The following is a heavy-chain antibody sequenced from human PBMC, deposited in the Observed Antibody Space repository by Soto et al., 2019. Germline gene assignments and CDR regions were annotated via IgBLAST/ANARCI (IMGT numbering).Heavy chain of an antibody. D-gene: IGHD6-13*01. Sequence: SETRSDTWAGYAGLSSGYYWSWFRHLPGKGMEWIGEINHSGSTNYNPSLKSRVTISVDTSKNQFSLKLSSVTAADTAVYYCARVRAAGCFLMICYYHN. CDR1: AGLSSGYY. J-gene: IGHJ6*03. CDR2: INHSGST. CDR3: ARVRAAGCFLMICYYHN. V-gene: IGHV4-34*01.